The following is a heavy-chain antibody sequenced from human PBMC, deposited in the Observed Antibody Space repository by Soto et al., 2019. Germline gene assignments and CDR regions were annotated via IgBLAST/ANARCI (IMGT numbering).Heavy chain of an antibody. CDR2: VYWDDDK. V-gene: IGHV2-5*05. J-gene: IGHJ4*02. CDR1: GFSLTTSGVG. D-gene: IGHD3-3*01. Sequence: QITLNESGPTVVRPTETLTLTCRFSGFSLTTSGVGVGWIRQSPGKAPEWLALVYWDDDKRYGASLKSRLTIPQDTSKNQVVLTVADLDPTDTATYYCAHRVLRTVFGLVTTTAIYFDFWGQGTPVAVSS. CDR3: AHRVLRTVFGLVTTTAIYFDF.